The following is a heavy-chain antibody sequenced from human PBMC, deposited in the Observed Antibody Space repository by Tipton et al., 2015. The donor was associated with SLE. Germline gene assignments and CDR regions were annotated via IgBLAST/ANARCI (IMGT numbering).Heavy chain of an antibody. Sequence: QSGPEVKKPGASVTVSCKTSGFTFTDYGITWVRQAPGQGLEWMGWISGNDEDATYAQKWQGRVTLTTDTSTTTAFMELRNLKSDDTAVYYCVSGSGVSWGHGTLVIVTS. V-gene: IGHV1-18*01. CDR3: VSGSGVS. D-gene: IGHD1-26*01. CDR2: ISGNDEDA. CDR1: GFTFTDYG. J-gene: IGHJ5*01.